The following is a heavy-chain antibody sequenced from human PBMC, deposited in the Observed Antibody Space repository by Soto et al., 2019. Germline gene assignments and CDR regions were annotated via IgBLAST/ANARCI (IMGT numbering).Heavy chain of an antibody. V-gene: IGHV4-34*01. J-gene: IGHJ3*02. Sequence: SETLSLTCAVYGGSFSGYYWSWIRQPPGKGLEWIGEINHSGSTNYNPSLKSRVTISVDTSKNQFSLKLSSVTAADTAVYYCARKVRTGTTHLALDIWGQGTMVTVSS. CDR2: INHSGST. D-gene: IGHD1-7*01. CDR3: ARKVRTGTTHLALDI. CDR1: GGSFSGYY.